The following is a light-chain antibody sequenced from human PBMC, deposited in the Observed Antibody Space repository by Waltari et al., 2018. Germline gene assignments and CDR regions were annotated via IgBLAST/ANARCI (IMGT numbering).Light chain of an antibody. Sequence: EIVMTQSPATLSVSPGERATLSCRASQSVGSDLAWYQQKPGRAPNLLIHGASTRVTGMPARFSGGGSGTEFTLTISSLQSEDFAVYYCQQYNKWPPYTFGQGTKLEIK. CDR1: QSVGSD. V-gene: IGKV3-15*01. CDR2: GAS. CDR3: QQYNKWPPYT. J-gene: IGKJ2*01.